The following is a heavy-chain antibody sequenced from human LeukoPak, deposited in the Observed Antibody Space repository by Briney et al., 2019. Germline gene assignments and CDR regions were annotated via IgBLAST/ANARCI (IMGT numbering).Heavy chain of an antibody. J-gene: IGHJ4*02. CDR3: ARDYSSGWYGDGY. CDR1: GFTFSDYY. V-gene: IGHV3-23*01. CDR2: ISGSGGST. D-gene: IGHD6-19*01. Sequence: GGSLRLSCAASGFTFSDYYMSWIRQAPGKGLEWVSAISGSGGSTYYADSVKGRFTISRDNSKNTLYLQMNSLRAEDTAVYYCARDYSSGWYGDGYWGQGTLVTVSS.